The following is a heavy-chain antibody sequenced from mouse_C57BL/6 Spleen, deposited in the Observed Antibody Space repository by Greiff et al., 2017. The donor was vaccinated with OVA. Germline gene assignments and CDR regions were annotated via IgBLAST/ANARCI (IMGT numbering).Heavy chain of an antibody. Sequence: QVQLQQPGAELVKPGASVKLSCKASGYTFTSYWMHWVKQRPGRGLEWIGRIDPNSGGTKYNEKFKSKAKLTVDKPSSTAYMQLSSLPSEDSAVYYCARFDYGSSLYAMDYWGQGTSVTVSS. D-gene: IGHD1-1*01. CDR1: GYTFTSYW. V-gene: IGHV1-72*01. CDR3: ARFDYGSSLYAMDY. J-gene: IGHJ4*01. CDR2: IDPNSGGT.